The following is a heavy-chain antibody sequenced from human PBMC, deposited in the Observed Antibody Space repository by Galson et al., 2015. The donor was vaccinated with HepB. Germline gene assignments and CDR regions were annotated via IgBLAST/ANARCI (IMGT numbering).Heavy chain of an antibody. CDR1: GFTFTPFW. Sequence: SLRLSCAASGFTFTPFWMHWVRQTPEKGLVSVSRINSDGTSTNYADSVKGRFTISRDNPKNTLYLQMNSLRAEDTAVYYCARQVDNWFDPWGQGTLVTVSS. CDR3: ARQVDNWFDP. V-gene: IGHV3-74*01. J-gene: IGHJ5*02. CDR2: INSDGTST.